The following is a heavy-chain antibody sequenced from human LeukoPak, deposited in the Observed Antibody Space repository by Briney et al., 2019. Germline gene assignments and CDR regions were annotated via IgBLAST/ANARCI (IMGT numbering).Heavy chain of an antibody. V-gene: IGHV1-46*01. CDR2: INPTGGST. CDR3: ARGRVTATDGFDI. D-gene: IGHD2-21*02. CDR1: GYTFTSYF. Sequence: ASVKVSCKACGYTFTSYFIHWVRQGPGEGLEWMGIINPTGGSTRYAQKFQGRVTMTRDTSTSTVYMELSSLRSEDTAVYYCARGRVTATDGFDIWGQGTTVIVSS. J-gene: IGHJ3*02.